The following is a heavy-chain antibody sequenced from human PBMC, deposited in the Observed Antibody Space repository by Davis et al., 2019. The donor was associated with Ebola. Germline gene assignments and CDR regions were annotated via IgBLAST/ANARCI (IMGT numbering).Heavy chain of an antibody. CDR3: ARDHCSSTSCRPYYYYGMDV. CDR2: INSDGSST. Sequence: GESLKISCAASGFIFSSYTMNWVRQAPGKGLVWVSRINSDGSSTSYADSVKGQFTISRDNAKNTLYLQMNSLRAEDTAVYYCARDHCSSTSCRPYYYYGMDVWGKGTTVTVSS. CDR1: GFIFSSYT. V-gene: IGHV3-74*01. J-gene: IGHJ6*04. D-gene: IGHD2-2*01.